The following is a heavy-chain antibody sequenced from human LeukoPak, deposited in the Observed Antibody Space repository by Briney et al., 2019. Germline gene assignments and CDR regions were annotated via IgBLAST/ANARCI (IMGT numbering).Heavy chain of an antibody. CDR1: GYTFTSYY. J-gene: IGHJ3*02. CDR2: INPSGGST. D-gene: IGHD6-19*01. CDR3: ASSQWDAFDI. Sequence: ASVKVSCKASGYTFTSYYMHWVRQAPGQGLEWMGIINPSGGSTSYAQKFQGRVTMTRDMSTSTVYMGLSSLRSEDTAVYYCASSQWDAFDIWGQGTMVTVSS. V-gene: IGHV1-46*01.